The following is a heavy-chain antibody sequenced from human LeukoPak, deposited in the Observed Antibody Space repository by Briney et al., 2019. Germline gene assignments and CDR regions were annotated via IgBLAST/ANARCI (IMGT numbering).Heavy chain of an antibody. Sequence: SQTLSLTCGVSGDNVTNNNAAWTWIRQSPSRGLKWLGRTYYRSNWFSDSAISVKGRISFNADISKNQFSLHLTSVTPDDTAVYYCTTDQARDHSPYFDYWGQGLLVTVSS. CDR3: TTDQARDHSPYFDY. V-gene: IGHV6-1*01. J-gene: IGHJ4*02. CDR2: TYYRSNWFS. CDR1: GDNVTNNNAA.